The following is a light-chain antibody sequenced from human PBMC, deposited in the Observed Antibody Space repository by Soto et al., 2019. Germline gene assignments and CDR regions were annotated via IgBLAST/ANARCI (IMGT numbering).Light chain of an antibody. CDR2: RND. J-gene: IGLJ2*01. Sequence: QSVLTQPPSASGTPGQRVTISCSGSSSNIGSNYVYWYQQFPGSAPKLLIYRNDQWPSGVPDRFSGSKSGTSASLAISGPRSEDEADYYCAAWDDSLSAVVFGGGTKVTVL. CDR3: AAWDDSLSAVV. V-gene: IGLV1-47*01. CDR1: SSNIGSNY.